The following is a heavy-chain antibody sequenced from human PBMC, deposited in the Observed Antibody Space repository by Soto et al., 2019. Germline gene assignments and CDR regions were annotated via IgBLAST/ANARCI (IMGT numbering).Heavy chain of an antibody. CDR2: INHSGST. J-gene: IGHJ6*02. D-gene: IGHD6-19*01. V-gene: IGHV4-34*01. CDR3: ARPTRQWLGLRYYYGMDV. CDR1: GGSFSGYY. Sequence: QVQLQQWGAGLLKPSETLSLTCAVYGGSFSGYYWSWIRQPQGKGLGWIGEINHSGSTNYNPSLKSRVTISVDTSKNQFSLKLSSVTAADTAVYYCARPTRQWLGLRYYYGMDVWGQGTTVTVSS.